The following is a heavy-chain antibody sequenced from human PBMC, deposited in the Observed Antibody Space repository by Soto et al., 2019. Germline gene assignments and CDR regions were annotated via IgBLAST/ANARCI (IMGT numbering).Heavy chain of an antibody. J-gene: IGHJ4*02. V-gene: IGHV5-10-1*01. CDR2: IDPSDSYT. Sequence: PGESLKISCKGSGYSFTSYWISWVRQMPGKGLEWMGRIDPSDSYTKYSPSFQGHVTISADKSISTAYLQWRSLRASDSATYYCARQDGSGPFDYWGQGTRVTVS. CDR1: GYSFTSYW. D-gene: IGHD3-10*01. CDR3: ARQDGSGPFDY.